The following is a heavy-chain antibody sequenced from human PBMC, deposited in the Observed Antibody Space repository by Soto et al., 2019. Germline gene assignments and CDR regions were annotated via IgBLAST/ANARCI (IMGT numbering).Heavy chain of an antibody. CDR2: ISYDGSNK. CDR3: ARPRMTTYAFDI. J-gene: IGHJ3*02. Sequence: QVQLVESGGGVVQPGRSLRLSCAASGFTFSSYAMHWVRQAPGKGLEWVAVISYDGSNKYYADSVKGRFTISRDNSKNTLYLQMNSLRAEDTAVYYCARPRMTTYAFDIWGQGTMVTVSS. D-gene: IGHD4-17*01. CDR1: GFTFSSYA. V-gene: IGHV3-30-3*01.